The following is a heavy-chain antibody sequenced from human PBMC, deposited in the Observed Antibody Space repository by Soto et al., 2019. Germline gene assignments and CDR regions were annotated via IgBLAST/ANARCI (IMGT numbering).Heavy chain of an antibody. Sequence: PGGSLRLSCAASGFTFSSYAMHWVRQAPGKGLEWVAVISYDGSNKYYADSVKGRFTISRDNSKNTLYLQMNSLRAEDTAVYYCATPDHQNAVNNYYYYGMDVWGQGTTVTVSS. V-gene: IGHV3-30-3*01. CDR2: ISYDGSNK. D-gene: IGHD3-22*01. CDR3: ATPDHQNAVNNYYYYGMDV. J-gene: IGHJ6*02. CDR1: GFTFSSYA.